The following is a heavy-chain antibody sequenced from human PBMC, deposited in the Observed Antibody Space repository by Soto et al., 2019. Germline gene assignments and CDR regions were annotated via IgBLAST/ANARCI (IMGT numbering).Heavy chain of an antibody. CDR2: IIPIFGTA. Sequence: QVQLVQSGAEVKKPGSSVKVSCKASGGTFSSYAISWVRQAPGQGLEWMGGIIPIFGTANYAQKFQGRVTITADKSTSTAYMELSSLRSEDTAVYYCARDETTPRADYYYDGMDVWGQGTTVTVSS. D-gene: IGHD1-7*01. CDR1: GGTFSSYA. J-gene: IGHJ6*02. CDR3: ARDETTPRADYYYDGMDV. V-gene: IGHV1-69*06.